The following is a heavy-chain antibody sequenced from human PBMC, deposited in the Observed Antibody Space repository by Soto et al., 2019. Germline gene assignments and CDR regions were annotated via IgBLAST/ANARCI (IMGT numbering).Heavy chain of an antibody. CDR3: ARGEDGPGYYIAAMDV. Sequence: ASVKVSCKASGYTFTSYYMHWVRQAPGQGLEWMGIINPSGGSTSYAQKFQGRVTMTRDTSTSTVYMELSSLRSEDTAVYYGARGEDGPGYYIAAMDVWSHWTAVTVSS. CDR1: GYTFTSYY. D-gene: IGHD1-26*01. V-gene: IGHV1-46*01. J-gene: IGHJ6*02. CDR2: INPSGGST.